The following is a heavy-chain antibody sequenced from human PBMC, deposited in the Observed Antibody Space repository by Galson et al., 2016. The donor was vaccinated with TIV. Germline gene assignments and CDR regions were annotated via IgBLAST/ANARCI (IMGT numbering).Heavy chain of an antibody. CDR1: GFSLGTSGMC. V-gene: IGHV2-70*11. CDR2: IDWDDDK. D-gene: IGHD3-10*01. J-gene: IGHJ4*02. CDR3: ARTRSAAPGGLDF. Sequence: PALVNPTQTLTLTCTFSGFSLGTSGMCVSWVRQPPGKALEWLARIDWDDDKYYSTSLKTRLTISKDASKNKVVLMVTDVDPMYTATYFCARTRSAAPGGLDFRGQGTLVTVSS.